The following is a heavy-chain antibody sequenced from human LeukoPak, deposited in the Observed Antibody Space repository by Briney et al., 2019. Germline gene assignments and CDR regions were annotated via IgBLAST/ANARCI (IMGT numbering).Heavy chain of an antibody. Sequence: SETLSLTCAVYGVSFSGYYWSWIRQPPGKGLEWIGEINHSGSTNYNPSLKSRVTISVDTSKNQFSLKLSSVTAADTAVYYCARRYYYDSSGYYFDAFDIWGQGTMVTVSS. CDR3: ARRYYYDSSGYYFDAFDI. J-gene: IGHJ3*02. CDR1: GVSFSGYY. CDR2: INHSGST. V-gene: IGHV4-34*01. D-gene: IGHD3-22*01.